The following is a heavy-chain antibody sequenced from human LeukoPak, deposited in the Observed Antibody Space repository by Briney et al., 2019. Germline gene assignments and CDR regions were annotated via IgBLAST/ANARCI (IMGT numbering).Heavy chain of an antibody. J-gene: IGHJ1*01. D-gene: IGHD3-22*01. V-gene: IGHV4-38-2*02. CDR3: ARHSSGYLSSSFQH. Sequence: SETLSLTCTVSGYSISSGYCWGWIRQPPGKGLEWIGSIYHSGNTYYNPSLKSRVTISVDTSKNQFSLKLSSVTAADTAVYYCARHSSGYLSSSFQHWGQGTLVTVSS. CDR1: GYSISSGYC. CDR2: IYHSGNT.